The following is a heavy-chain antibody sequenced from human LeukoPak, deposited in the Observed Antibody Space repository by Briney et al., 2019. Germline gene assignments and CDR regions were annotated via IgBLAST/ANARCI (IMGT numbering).Heavy chain of an antibody. D-gene: IGHD5-18*01. CDR1: GFTSSAHY. CDR3: ANFFGDSYGF. J-gene: IGHJ4*02. Sequence: RGSLRLSCAASGFTSSAHYMYWVRQAPGKGLEWVGRSRDRANSYTTEYATSVEGRFTISRDDSKNSLYLQMNRLKTEDTAVYYCANFFGDSYGFWGQGTLVTVSS. CDR2: SRDRANSYTT. V-gene: IGHV3-72*01.